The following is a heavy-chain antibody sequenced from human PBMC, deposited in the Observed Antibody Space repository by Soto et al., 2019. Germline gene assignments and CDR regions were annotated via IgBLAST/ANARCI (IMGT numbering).Heavy chain of an antibody. CDR1: GFTFSSYG. Sequence: GGSLRLSCAASGFTFSSYGMHWVRQAPGKGLEWVAVISYDGSNKYYADSVKGRFTISRGNSKNTLYLQMNSLRAEDTAVYYCAKAFYSSSLNRFDYYYGMDVWGQGTTVTVSS. J-gene: IGHJ6*02. CDR3: AKAFYSSSLNRFDYYYGMDV. D-gene: IGHD6-6*01. CDR2: ISYDGSNK. V-gene: IGHV3-30*18.